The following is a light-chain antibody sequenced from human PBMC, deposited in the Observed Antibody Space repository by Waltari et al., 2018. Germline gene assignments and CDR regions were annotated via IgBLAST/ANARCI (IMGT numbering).Light chain of an antibody. CDR3: QVWDSSSDHVV. CDR1: NIGSKS. J-gene: IGLJ2*01. V-gene: IGLV3-21*03. Sequence: SYVLTQPPSVSVAPGKTARITWGGNNIGSKSVHWDQQKPGQAPVLVVYDDSDRPSRVPERFTGSNSGNTATLAISRVEAGDEADYYCQVWDSSSDHVVFGGGTKLTVL. CDR2: DDS.